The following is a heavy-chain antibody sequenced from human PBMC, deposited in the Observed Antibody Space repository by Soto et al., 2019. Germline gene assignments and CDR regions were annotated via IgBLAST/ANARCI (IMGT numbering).Heavy chain of an antibody. Sequence: QVQLVQSGAEVKKPGSSVKVSCKASGGTFSSYTISWVRHAPGPGLEWMGRIIPILGITDYAQKYQGRVTITADKSTSTDYMELSSLRSEATVVYCCARDASGYRLPAYWGQGALVTVSS. CDR1: GGTFSSYT. CDR3: ARDASGYRLPAY. D-gene: IGHD5-12*01. CDR2: IIPILGIT. V-gene: IGHV1-69*08. J-gene: IGHJ4*02.